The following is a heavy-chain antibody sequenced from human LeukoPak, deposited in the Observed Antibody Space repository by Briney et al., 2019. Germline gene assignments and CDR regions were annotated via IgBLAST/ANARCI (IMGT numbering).Heavy chain of an antibody. J-gene: IGHJ4*02. Sequence: PSETLSLTCTVSGGSISSYYWSWIRQPPGKGLEWIGYIYYSGSTNYNPSLKSRVTISVDTSKNQFSLKLSSVTAADTAVYYCARQHSYDFWSGYSYYFDYWGQGTLVTVSS. CDR3: ARQHSYDFWSGYSYYFDY. CDR1: GGSISSYY. CDR2: IYYSGST. V-gene: IGHV4-59*08. D-gene: IGHD3-3*01.